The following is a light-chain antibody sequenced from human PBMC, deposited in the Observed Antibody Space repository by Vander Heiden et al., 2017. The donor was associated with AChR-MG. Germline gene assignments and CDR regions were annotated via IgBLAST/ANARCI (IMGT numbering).Light chain of an antibody. Sequence: EIVLTQSPATLPLSPGERATPSCRASQSVSSYLAWYQQKPGQAPRLLIYDASNRATGIPARFSGSGSGTDFTLTISSLEPEDFAVYYCQQRSNWPPSLTFGGGTKVEIK. J-gene: IGKJ4*01. CDR3: QQRSNWPPSLT. CDR1: QSVSSY. CDR2: DAS. V-gene: IGKV3-11*01.